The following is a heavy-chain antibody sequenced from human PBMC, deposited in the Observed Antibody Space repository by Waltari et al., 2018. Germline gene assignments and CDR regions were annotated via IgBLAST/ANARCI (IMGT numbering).Heavy chain of an antibody. CDR1: GGSFSGYY. D-gene: IGHD3-16*01. Sequence: QVQLQQWGAGLLKPSETLSLTCAVYGGSFSGYYWSWIRQPPGKGLEWIGEINHSGSTNNNPSLKSRVTISVDTSKNQFSLKLSSVTAADTAVYYCARVDHDDESCAYWGQGTLVTVSS. J-gene: IGHJ4*02. CDR3: ARVDHDDESCAY. CDR2: INHSGST. V-gene: IGHV4-34*01.